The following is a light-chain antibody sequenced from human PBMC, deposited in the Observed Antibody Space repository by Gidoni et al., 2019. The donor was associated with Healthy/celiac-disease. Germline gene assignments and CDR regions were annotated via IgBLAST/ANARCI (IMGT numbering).Light chain of an antibody. J-gene: IGLJ2*01. CDR3: NSRDSSGNPVV. CDR2: GKN. V-gene: IGLV3-19*01. Sequence: SSELTQDPAVSVALGQTVRITCQGDVLRSYYASWYQQKPGQSPVLVIYGKNTRPSGIPDRFSGSSSGNTASLTITGAHAEDESDYYCNSRDSSGNPVVFGGGTKLTVL. CDR1: VLRSYY.